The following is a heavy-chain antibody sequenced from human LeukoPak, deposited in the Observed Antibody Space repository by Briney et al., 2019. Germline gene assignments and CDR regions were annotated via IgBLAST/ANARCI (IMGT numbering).Heavy chain of an antibody. CDR2: IYYSGST. CDR1: GGSISSGGYY. Sequence: SQTLSLTCTVSGGSISSGGYYWSWIRQHPGKGLEWIGYIYYSGSTYYNPSLKSRVTISVDTSKNQFSLKLSSVTAADTAVYYCARVGGYLAVAGTQGRNDAFDIWGQGTMVTVSS. J-gene: IGHJ3*02. D-gene: IGHD6-19*01. V-gene: IGHV4-31*03. CDR3: ARVGGYLAVAGTQGRNDAFDI.